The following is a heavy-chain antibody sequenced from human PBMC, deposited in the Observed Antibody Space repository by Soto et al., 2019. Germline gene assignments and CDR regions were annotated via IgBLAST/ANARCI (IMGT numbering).Heavy chain of an antibody. CDR3: AREKYSGYGKDYYHYGMDV. V-gene: IGHV3-33*01. D-gene: IGHD5-12*01. J-gene: IGHJ6*02. Sequence: GGSLRLSCAASGFTFSSYGMHWVRQAPGKGLEWVAVIWYDGSNKYYADSVKGRFTISRDNSKNTLYLQMNSLRAEDTAVYYCAREKYSGYGKDYYHYGMDVWGQGTTVTVSS. CDR1: GFTFSSYG. CDR2: IWYDGSNK.